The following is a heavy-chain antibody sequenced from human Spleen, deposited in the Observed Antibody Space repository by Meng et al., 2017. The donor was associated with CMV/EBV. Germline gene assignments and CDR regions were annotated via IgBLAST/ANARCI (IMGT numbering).Heavy chain of an antibody. CDR3: ARSVSRLLPFNFDY. J-gene: IGHJ4*02. D-gene: IGHD3-22*01. V-gene: IGHV1-18*01. CDR2: ISAYNGNT. Sequence: ASVKVSCKASGGTFSSYAISWVRQAPGQGLEWMGWISAYNGNTNYAQKLQGRVTMTTDTSTSTAYMELRSLRSDDTAVYYCARSVSRLLPFNFDYWGQGTLVTVSS. CDR1: GGTFSSYA.